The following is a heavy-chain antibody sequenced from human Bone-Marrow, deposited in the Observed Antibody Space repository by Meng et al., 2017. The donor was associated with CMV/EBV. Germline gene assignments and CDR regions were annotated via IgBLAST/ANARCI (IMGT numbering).Heavy chain of an antibody. CDR2: ISSSGSTI. CDR3: ARETYYYGSGSYTN. V-gene: IGHV3-48*03. D-gene: IGHD3-10*01. Sequence: GGSLRLSCAASGFTFSSYEMNWVRQAPGKGLEWVSYISSSGSTIYYADSVKGRFTISRDNAKNSLYLQMNSLRAEDTAVYYCARETYYYGSGSYTNWAQGTLVTVSS. J-gene: IGHJ4*02. CDR1: GFTFSSYE.